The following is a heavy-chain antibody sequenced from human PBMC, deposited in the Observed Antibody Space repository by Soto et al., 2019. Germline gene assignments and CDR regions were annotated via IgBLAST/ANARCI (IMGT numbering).Heavy chain of an antibody. J-gene: IGHJ4*02. CDR3: AIVRVKDSSLDY. CDR1: GFTFSNNG. Sequence: QVQLVESGGGVVQPGRSLRLSCTGSGFTFSNNGMHWVRQAPGKGLEWVAFMSYDGSEKFYGDSVKGRFTISRDNSERTLYQHMSSLRGDDTAVYYCAIVRVKDSSLDYWGQGTLVTVSS. V-gene: IGHV3-30*03. D-gene: IGHD3-10*02. CDR2: MSYDGSEK.